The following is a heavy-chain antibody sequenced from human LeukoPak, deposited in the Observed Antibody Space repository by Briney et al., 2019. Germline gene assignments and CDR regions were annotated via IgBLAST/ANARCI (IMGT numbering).Heavy chain of an antibody. CDR3: ARYSFLKQRVREMDY. D-gene: IGHD1/OR15-1a*01. CDR2: ISAYNGNT. Sequence: GASVKVSCKASGYTFTSYGISWVRQAPGQGLEWMGWISAYNGNTNYAQKLQGRVTMTTDTSTSTAYMELRSLRSDDTAVYYCARYSFLKQRVREMDYWGQGTLVTVSS. V-gene: IGHV1-18*01. CDR1: GYTFTSYG. J-gene: IGHJ4*02.